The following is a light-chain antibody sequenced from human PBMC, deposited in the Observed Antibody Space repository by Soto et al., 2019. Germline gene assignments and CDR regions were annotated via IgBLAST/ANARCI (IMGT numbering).Light chain of an antibody. Sequence: QSVLTQPPSVSGAPGQRVTISCTGSSSNIGAGYDVHWYQQLPGTAPKLLIYGNSNRPSVVPDRFSGSKSGTSASLAITGLQADDEADYYCHSYDSSLSGVVFGGGTKLTVL. J-gene: IGLJ2*01. CDR3: HSYDSSLSGVV. V-gene: IGLV1-40*01. CDR1: SSNIGAGYD. CDR2: GNS.